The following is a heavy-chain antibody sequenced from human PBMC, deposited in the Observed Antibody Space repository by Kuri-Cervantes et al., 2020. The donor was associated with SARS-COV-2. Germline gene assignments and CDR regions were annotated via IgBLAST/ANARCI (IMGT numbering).Heavy chain of an antibody. D-gene: IGHD3-3*01. J-gene: IGHJ4*02. CDR2: IIGSGDST. CDR1: GLTFRSIA. Sequence: GGSLRLSCAASGLTFRSIAMSGFRQAPGKGREWVSAIIGSGDSTYYADSVKGRFTISRDNSKNTLYLQMSSLRAEDRALCYSLVLCPEEVFIIRPPFDYWGQGTMVTVSS. V-gene: IGHV3-23*01. CDR3: LVLCPEEVFIIRPPFDY.